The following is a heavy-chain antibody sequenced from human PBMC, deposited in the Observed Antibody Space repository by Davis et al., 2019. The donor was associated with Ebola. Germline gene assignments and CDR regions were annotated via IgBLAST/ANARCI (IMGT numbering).Heavy chain of an antibody. CDR2: ISSDGITK. CDR3: ARTVAATRAGYNWFDP. J-gene: IGHJ5*02. D-gene: IGHD2-15*01. V-gene: IGHV3-30*03. CDR1: GFTFSNYG. Sequence: PGGSLRLSCAASGFTFSNYGMHWVRQAPSKGLEWVAVISSDGITKYYGDSVKGRFTISRDNSKNTLYLQMNSLRAEDTAVYYCARTVAATRAGYNWFDPWGQGTLVTVSS.